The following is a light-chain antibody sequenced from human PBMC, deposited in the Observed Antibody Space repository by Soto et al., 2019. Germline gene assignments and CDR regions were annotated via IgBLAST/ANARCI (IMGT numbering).Light chain of an antibody. Sequence: EIVMTQSPATVPVSPGERVTLSCRASQSVSSYLAWYQQKPGQAPRLLIYGASTRATDIPPSFTGSGSGTDFTLTISSLQSEDFAVYYCQQYNKWPQTFGQGTKVDIK. CDR3: QQYNKWPQT. J-gene: IGKJ1*01. V-gene: IGKV3-15*01. CDR2: GAS. CDR1: QSVSSY.